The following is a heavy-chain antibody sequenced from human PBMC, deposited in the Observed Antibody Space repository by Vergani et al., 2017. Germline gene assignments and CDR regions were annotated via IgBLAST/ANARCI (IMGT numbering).Heavy chain of an antibody. CDR3: ARYAPPDCGGDCYPAFDL. J-gene: IGHJ2*01. D-gene: IGHD2-21*01. CDR2: INTGNGNT. V-gene: IGHV1-3*04. Sequence: QVQLVQSGAEVKKPGASVKVSCKASGYTFTSYAMHWVRQAPGQRLEWMGWINTGNGNTKYSQKFQGRVTITRDTSASTAYMELSSLRSEDTAVYYCARYAPPDCGGDCYPAFDLWGRGTLVTVSS. CDR1: GYTFTSYA.